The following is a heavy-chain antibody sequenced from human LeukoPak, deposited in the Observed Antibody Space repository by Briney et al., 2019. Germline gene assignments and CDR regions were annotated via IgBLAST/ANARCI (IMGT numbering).Heavy chain of an antibody. V-gene: IGHV3-7*01. D-gene: IGHD2-2*01. J-gene: IGHJ1*01. CDR2: IKQDGSEK. CDR3: AAHCSSTSCYRWAPRSRGGYHEYFQH. CDR1: GFTFSSYW. Sequence: GGSLRLSCAASGFTFSSYWMSWVRLAPGKGLEWVANIKQDGSEKYYVDSVEGRFTISRDNAKNSLYLQMNSLRAEDTAVYYCAAHCSSTSCYRWAPRSRGGYHEYFQHWGQGTLVTVSS.